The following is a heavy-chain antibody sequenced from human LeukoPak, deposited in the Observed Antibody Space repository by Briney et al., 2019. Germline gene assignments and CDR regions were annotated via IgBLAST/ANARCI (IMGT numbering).Heavy chain of an antibody. CDR1: GFTFSSYE. CDR2: ISGSGTAT. V-gene: IGHV3-48*03. D-gene: IGHD2-8*01. CDR3: ARAPGVRYYYYMDV. Sequence: GGSLRLSCAASGFTFSSYEMNWVRQAPGKGLEWISYISGSGTATHYADSVEGRFTISRDNTKNSLYLQMNSLRAEDTALYYCARAPGVRYYYYMDVWGKGTTVTVSS. J-gene: IGHJ6*03.